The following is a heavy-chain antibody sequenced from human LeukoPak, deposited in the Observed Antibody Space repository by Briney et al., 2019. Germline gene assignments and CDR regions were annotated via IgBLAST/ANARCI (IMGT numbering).Heavy chain of an antibody. Sequence: PSETLSLTCTVSGGSISSSSYYWGWIRQPPGKGLEWIGSIYYSGSTYYNPSLKSRVTMSVDTSKNQFSLKLSSVTAADTAVYYCARDRFPMCYYDSSRSEDAFDIWGQGTMVTVSS. J-gene: IGHJ3*02. V-gene: IGHV4-39*07. CDR1: GGSISSSSYY. CDR3: ARDRFPMCYYDSSRSEDAFDI. CDR2: IYYSGST. D-gene: IGHD3-22*01.